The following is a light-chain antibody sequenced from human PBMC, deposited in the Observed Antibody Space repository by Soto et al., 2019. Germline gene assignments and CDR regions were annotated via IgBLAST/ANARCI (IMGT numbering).Light chain of an antibody. Sequence: QSVLTQPPSASGTPGQRVTISCSGSSINIGLNDVYWYRQLPGTAPKLLIHSNNQRPSGVPERFSGSKSGTSASLALRGLRSEDEADYYCAAWDDSLSGYVFGTGTKVTVL. CDR3: AAWDDSLSGYV. CDR2: SNN. V-gene: IGLV1-47*02. CDR1: SINIGLND. J-gene: IGLJ1*01.